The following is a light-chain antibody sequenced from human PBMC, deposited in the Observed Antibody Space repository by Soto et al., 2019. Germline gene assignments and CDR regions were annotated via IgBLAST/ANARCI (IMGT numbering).Light chain of an antibody. CDR1: QSVSSN. V-gene: IGKV3-15*01. Sequence: EIVMTQSPAPLSVSPGERATLSCRASQSVSSNLAWYQQKPGQAPRLLIYGASTRATGIPARFSGSGSGTEFTLTISSLQSEDFAVFFCQQYNTWPPSLTFGGGTKVEIK. CDR2: GAS. CDR3: QQYNTWPPSLT. J-gene: IGKJ4*01.